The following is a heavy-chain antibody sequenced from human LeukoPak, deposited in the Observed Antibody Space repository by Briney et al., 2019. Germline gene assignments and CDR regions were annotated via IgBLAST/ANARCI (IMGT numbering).Heavy chain of an antibody. J-gene: IGHJ6*03. V-gene: IGHV1-18*01. CDR1: GYTFTSYG. CDR3: ARTYGSGSRYYYYYMDV. Sequence: ASVKVSCKASGYTFTSYGISWVGQAPGQGLEWMGWISAYNGNTNYAQKLQGRVTMTTDTSTSTAYMELRSLRSDDTAVYYCARTYGSGSRYYYYYMDVWGKGTTVTVSS. D-gene: IGHD3-10*01. CDR2: ISAYNGNT.